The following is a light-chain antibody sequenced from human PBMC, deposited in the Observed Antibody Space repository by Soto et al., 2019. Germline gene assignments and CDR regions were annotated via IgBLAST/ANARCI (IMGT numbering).Light chain of an antibody. Sequence: DIQMTQSPSSVSASIGDRVTISCRASQSIYKWLVWYQQKPGKAPKLLIYAASSLQSGVPSRFSGSGYGTEFTLPISRLQPEEFSTFYWQQAESFPPSFRGGTKVEI. V-gene: IGKV1-12*01. CDR1: QSIYKW. J-gene: IGKJ4*01. CDR2: AAS. CDR3: QQAESFPPS.